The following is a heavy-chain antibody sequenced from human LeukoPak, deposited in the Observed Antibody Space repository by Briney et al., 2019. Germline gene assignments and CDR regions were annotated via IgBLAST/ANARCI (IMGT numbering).Heavy chain of an antibody. CDR3: ATEPGGGSYQYGSFGY. Sequence: GGSLSLSCAASGFTFSSYAMSWVRQAPGKGLEWVSAISGSGGSTYYADSVKGRFTISRDNSKNTLYLQMNSLRAEDTAVYYCATEPGGGSYQYGSFGYWGQGTLVTVSS. V-gene: IGHV3-23*01. J-gene: IGHJ4*02. CDR2: ISGSGGST. CDR1: GFTFSSYA. D-gene: IGHD3-16*02.